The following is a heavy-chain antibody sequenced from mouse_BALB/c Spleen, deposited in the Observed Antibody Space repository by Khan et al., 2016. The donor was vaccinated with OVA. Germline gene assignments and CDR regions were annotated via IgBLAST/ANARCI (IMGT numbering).Heavy chain of an antibody. Sequence: QVQLQESGPGLVQPSQSLSITCTVSGFSLTTYGVHWVSQSPGKGLEWLGVIWSGGSTDYNAAFISRLSNRKENYTSQVFFKMNSLQANNPAIYYCAINYYFGESFAYWGQGTLVTVSA. V-gene: IGHV2-2*02. D-gene: IGHD1-1*01. CDR2: IWSGGST. J-gene: IGHJ3*01. CDR3: AINYYFGESFAY. CDR1: GFSLTTYG.